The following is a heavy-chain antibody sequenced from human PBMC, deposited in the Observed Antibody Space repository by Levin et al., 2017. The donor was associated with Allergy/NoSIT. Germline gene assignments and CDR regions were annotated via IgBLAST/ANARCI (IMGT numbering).Heavy chain of an antibody. D-gene: IGHD3-3*01. J-gene: IGHJ6*02. Sequence: SVKVSCKASGCTFSSYAISWVRQAPGQGLEWMGGIIPIFGTANYAQKFQGRVTITADASTSTAYMELSSLRSEDTAVYYCARDLVHDFWSGCYGMDVWGQGTTVTVS. CDR2: IIPIFGTA. V-gene: IGHV1-69*13. CDR1: GCTFSSYA. CDR3: ARDLVHDFWSGCYGMDV.